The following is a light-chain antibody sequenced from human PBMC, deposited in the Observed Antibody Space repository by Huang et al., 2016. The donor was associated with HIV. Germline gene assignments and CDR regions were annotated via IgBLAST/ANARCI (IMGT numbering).Light chain of an antibody. CDR3: QQRSNWPMYT. J-gene: IGKJ2*01. Sequence: EIVLTQSPATLSLSPGERATLSCRASQSVSSYLAWYQQKPGQAPRLLIYDASTRATGIPARCSGSGSGTDFTLTISSLEPEDFAVYYCQQRSNWPMYTFGQGTKLEIK. V-gene: IGKV3-11*01. CDR1: QSVSSY. CDR2: DAS.